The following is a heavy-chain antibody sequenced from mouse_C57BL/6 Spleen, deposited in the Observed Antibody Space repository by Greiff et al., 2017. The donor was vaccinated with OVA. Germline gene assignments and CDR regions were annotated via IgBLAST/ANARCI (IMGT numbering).Heavy chain of an antibody. V-gene: IGHV14-2*01. CDR3: ARGVNYLVIDALDY. CDR1: GFYIKDYY. D-gene: IGHD2-1*01. J-gene: IGHJ4*01. CDR2: IDPEDGET. Sequence: EVKLQESGAELVKPGASVKLSCTASGFYIKDYYMHWVKQRTEQGLEWIGRIDPEDGETKYAPKFQGKGIITADTSSNTTNLQLRSLTSEDTAVSSCARGVNYLVIDALDYWGQGTSVTVSS.